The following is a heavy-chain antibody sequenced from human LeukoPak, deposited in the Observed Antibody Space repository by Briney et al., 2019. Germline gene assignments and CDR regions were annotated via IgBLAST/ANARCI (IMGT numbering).Heavy chain of an antibody. Sequence: PSETLSLTCAVYGGSFSGYYWSRIRQPPGKGLEWIGEINHSGSTNYNPSLKSRVTISVDTSKNQFSLKLSSVTAADTAVYYCANTLSDYGDCLGSLNQWGQGTLVTVSS. CDR3: ANTLSDYGDCLGSLNQ. D-gene: IGHD4-17*01. CDR1: GGSFSGYY. CDR2: INHSGST. J-gene: IGHJ4*02. V-gene: IGHV4-34*01.